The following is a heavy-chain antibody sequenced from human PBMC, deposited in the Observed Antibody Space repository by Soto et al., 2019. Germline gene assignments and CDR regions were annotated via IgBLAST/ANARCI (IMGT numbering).Heavy chain of an antibody. CDR2: ISAYNGNT. V-gene: IGHV1-18*01. J-gene: IGHJ4*02. D-gene: IGHD3-16*01. CDR1: GYTFTSYG. CDR3: ARDRGSRSSAFGLDY. Sequence: ASVKVSCKASGYTFTSYGISWVRQAPGQGLEWMGWISAYNGNTNYAQNFQGRVTITADESTSTVYMKLSSLRSEDTAVYYCARDRGSRSSAFGLDYWGQGALVTVSS.